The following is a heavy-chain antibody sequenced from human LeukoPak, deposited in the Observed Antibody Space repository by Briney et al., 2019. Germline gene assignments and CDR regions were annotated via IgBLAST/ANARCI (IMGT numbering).Heavy chain of an antibody. J-gene: IGHJ4*02. CDR2: IYYSGST. V-gene: IGHV4-39*01. CDR1: GGSIGSSSYY. CDR3: ARRLAVAVLDY. Sequence: SETLSLTCTVSGGSIGSSSYYWGWIRQPPGKGLEWIGSIYYSGSTYYNPSLKSRVTISVDTSKNQFSLKLSSVTAADTAVYYCARRLAVAVLDYWGQGTLVTVSS. D-gene: IGHD6-19*01.